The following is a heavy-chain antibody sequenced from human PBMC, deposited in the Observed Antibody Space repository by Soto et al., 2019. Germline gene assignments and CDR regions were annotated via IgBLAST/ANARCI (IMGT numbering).Heavy chain of an antibody. J-gene: IGHJ4*02. CDR3: AILILSDFGY. Sequence: PGGSLRLSCAASGSTFSSYAMSWVRQAPGKGLEWVSAISGSGGSTYYADSVKGRFNISRDNSKNTLYLQMNSLRAEDTAVYYCAILILSDFGYWGQGTLVTVSS. CDR1: GSTFSSYA. CDR2: ISGSGGST. D-gene: IGHD2-15*01. V-gene: IGHV3-23*01.